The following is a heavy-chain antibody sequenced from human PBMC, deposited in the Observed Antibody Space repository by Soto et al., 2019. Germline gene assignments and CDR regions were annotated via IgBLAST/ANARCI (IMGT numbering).Heavy chain of an antibody. CDR2: IYWNDDK. V-gene: IGHV2-5*01. CDR3: AHIPVGGTCYFDL. CDR1: GFSLSTSAVG. J-gene: IGHJ2*01. Sequence: QITLKESGPTLVKPTQPLTLTCTFSGFSLSTSAVGVGWIRRPPGKALEWPGLIYWNDDKRYSPSLKIRLTISKDTSKTQVFLRLTNLDPVDKATYLCAHIPVGGTCYFDLWGRGTPVTVSS. D-gene: IGHD6-19*01.